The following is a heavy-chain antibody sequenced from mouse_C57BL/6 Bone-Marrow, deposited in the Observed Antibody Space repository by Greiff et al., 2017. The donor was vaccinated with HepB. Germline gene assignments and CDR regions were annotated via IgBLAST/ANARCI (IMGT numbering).Heavy chain of an antibody. V-gene: IGHV1-18*01. Sequence: VQLQQSGPELVKPGASVKIPCKASGYTFTDYNMDWVKQSHGKSLEWIGDINPNNGGTIYNQKFKGKATLTVDKPSSTAYMELRSLTSEETAVYYCASSEAGLWGAIDYWGQGTSVTVSS. CDR2: INPNNGGT. CDR1: GYTFTDYN. J-gene: IGHJ4*01. D-gene: IGHD1-1*01. CDR3: ASSEAGLWGAIDY.